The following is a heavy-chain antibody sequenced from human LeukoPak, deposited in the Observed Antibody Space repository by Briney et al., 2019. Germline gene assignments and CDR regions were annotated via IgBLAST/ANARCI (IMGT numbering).Heavy chain of an antibody. D-gene: IGHD3-3*01. CDR2: INPNSSGT. Sequence: GASVKVSCKASGYTFTGYYMHWVRQAPGQGLEWMGWINPNSSGTNYAQKFQGRVTMTRDTSISTAYMELSRLRSDDTAVYYCARDAGHYDFWSGYSPNWFDPWGQGTLVTVSS. V-gene: IGHV1-2*02. CDR3: ARDAGHYDFWSGYSPNWFDP. J-gene: IGHJ5*02. CDR1: GYTFTGYY.